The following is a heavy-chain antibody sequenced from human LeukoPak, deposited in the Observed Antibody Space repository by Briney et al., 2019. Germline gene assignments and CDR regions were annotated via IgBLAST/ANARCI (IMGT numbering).Heavy chain of an antibody. V-gene: IGHV4-59*01. J-gene: IGHJ4*02. CDR3: ARTRARSATIFGVVTRGPFDY. CDR1: GGSISSYY. CDR2: IYYSGST. Sequence: ETLSLTCTVSGGSISSYYWSWIRQPPGKGLEWIGYIYYSGSTNYNPSLRSRVTISVDTSKNQFSLKLSSVTAADTAVYYCARTRARSATIFGVVTRGPFDYWGQGTLVTVSS. D-gene: IGHD3-3*01.